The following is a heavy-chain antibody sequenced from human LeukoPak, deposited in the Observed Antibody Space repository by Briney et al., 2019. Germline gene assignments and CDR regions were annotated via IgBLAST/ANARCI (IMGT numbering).Heavy chain of an antibody. CDR1: GYTLTELS. J-gene: IGHJ4*02. D-gene: IGHD6-19*01. CDR2: FDPEDGET. Sequence: ASVKVSCKVSGYTLTELSMHWVRQAPGKGLDWMGGFDPEDGETIYAQKFQGRVTMTEDTSTDTAYMELSSLRSEDTAAYYCATLSSGWSYAMLNFDNWGQGTLVTVSS. CDR3: ATLSSGWSYAMLNFDN. V-gene: IGHV1-24*01.